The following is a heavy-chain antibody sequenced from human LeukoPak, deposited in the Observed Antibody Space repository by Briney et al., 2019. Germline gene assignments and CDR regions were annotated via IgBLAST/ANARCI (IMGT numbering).Heavy chain of an antibody. D-gene: IGHD4-17*01. V-gene: IGHV4-61*01. CDR1: GYSISSGYY. CDR2: IYYSGST. J-gene: IGHJ6*03. Sequence: SESLSLTCAVSGYSISSGYYWGWIRQPPGKGLEWIGYIYYSGSTNYNPSLKSRVTISVDTSKNQFSLKLSSVTAADTAVYYCAREYSGEYMDVWGKGTTVTVSS. CDR3: AREYSGEYMDV.